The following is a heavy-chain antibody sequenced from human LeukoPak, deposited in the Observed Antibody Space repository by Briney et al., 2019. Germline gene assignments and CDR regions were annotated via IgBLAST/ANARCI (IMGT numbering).Heavy chain of an antibody. J-gene: IGHJ4*02. Sequence: PGGSLRLSCAASGFTFSSYAMCWVRQAPGKGLEWVSVIYSGGSTYYADSVKGRFTISRDNSKNTLYLQMNSLRAEDTAVYYCAREGYYYDSSGYHDYWGQGTLVTVSS. CDR2: IYSGGST. V-gene: IGHV3-53*01. CDR1: GFTFSSYA. D-gene: IGHD3-22*01. CDR3: AREGYYYDSSGYHDY.